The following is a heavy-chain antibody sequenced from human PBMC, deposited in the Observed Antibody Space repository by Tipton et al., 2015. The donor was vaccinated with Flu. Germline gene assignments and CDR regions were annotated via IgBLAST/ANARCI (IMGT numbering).Heavy chain of an antibody. CDR2: IYYSGST. CDR3: ARGHTVTRLGLDY. J-gene: IGHJ4*02. Sequence: TLSLTCTVSGGSISSYYWSSIRQPPGKGLEWIGYIYYSGSTNYNPSLKSRVTISVDTSKNQFSLKLSSVTAADKAVYYCARGHTVTRLGLDYWGQGTLVTVSS. D-gene: IGHD4-17*01. V-gene: IGHV4-59*01. CDR1: GGSISSYY.